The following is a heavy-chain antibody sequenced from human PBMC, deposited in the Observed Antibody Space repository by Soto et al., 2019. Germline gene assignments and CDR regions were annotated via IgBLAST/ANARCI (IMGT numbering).Heavy chain of an antibody. CDR2: IIPIYASP. D-gene: IGHD3-9*01. CDR1: GGTFSSNA. J-gene: IGHJ4*02. CDR3: AVTVTGSRSALAH. V-gene: IGHV1-69*06. Sequence: QVQLVQSGAEVKKPGSSVKVSCKASGGTFSSNAISWVRQAPGQGLEWMGGIIPIYASPNYAQNFQGRVTVTADKAKSTAYLELSRLKFADSAIYYCAVTVTGSRSALAHWGRGTLVIVSS.